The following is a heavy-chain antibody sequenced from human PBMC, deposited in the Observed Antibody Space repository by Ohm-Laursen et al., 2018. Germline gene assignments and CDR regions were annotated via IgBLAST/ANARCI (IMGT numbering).Heavy chain of an antibody. CDR2: IGSGGTT. V-gene: IGHV3-53*01. CDR3: AREDNGGYYYYGLDV. J-gene: IGHJ6*02. Sequence: SLRLSCAASGFSVSSNYISWVRQAPGRGLEWVSFIGSGGTTYYEDSVKDRFTISRDNSKNTLYLQMNSLRAEDTAVYYCAREDNGGYYYYGLDVWGQGTTVTVSS. D-gene: IGHD4-23*01. CDR1: GFSVSSNY.